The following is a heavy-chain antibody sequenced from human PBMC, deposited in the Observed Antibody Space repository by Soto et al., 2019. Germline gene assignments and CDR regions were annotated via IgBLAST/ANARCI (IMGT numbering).Heavy chain of an antibody. J-gene: IGHJ4*02. Sequence: KASETLSLTCAVSGGSFSGYYWSWIRQPPGKGLEWVGEINHSGSTNYNPSLKSRVTISVDTSTNQFSLKLSSMTAADTAVYYCAMGNVSYYVGVDYWGQGTMVTVSS. CDR2: INHSGST. CDR3: AMGNVSYYVGVDY. V-gene: IGHV4-34*01. D-gene: IGHD3-10*02. CDR1: GGSFSGYY.